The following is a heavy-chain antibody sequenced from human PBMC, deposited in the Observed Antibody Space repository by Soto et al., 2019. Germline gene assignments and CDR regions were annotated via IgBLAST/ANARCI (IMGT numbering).Heavy chain of an antibody. CDR2: LYYTGTP. J-gene: IGHJ4*02. V-gene: IGHV4-30-4*02. CDR3: VGGRDDNKNGF. CDR1: GDSIKSGDSY. D-gene: IGHD3-16*01. Sequence: SDTLSLTCTVSGDSIKSGDSYWPWIRQFPGKGLEWIGQLYYTGTPFYNPSLESRITISADNSKNQFSLSLRSVTAADSAVYYCVGGRDDNKNGFWGQGILVTVLL.